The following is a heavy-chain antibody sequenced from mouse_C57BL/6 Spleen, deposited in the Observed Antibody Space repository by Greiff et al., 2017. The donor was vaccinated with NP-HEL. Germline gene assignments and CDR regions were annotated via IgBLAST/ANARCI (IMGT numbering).Heavy chain of an antibody. CDR1: GFTFSDYY. J-gene: IGHJ1*03. CDR3: ARDQNGYWYFDV. V-gene: IGHV5-16*01. CDR2: INYDGSST. Sequence: DVMLVESEGGLVQPGSSMKLSCTASGFTFSDYYMAWVRQVPEKGLEWVANINYDGSSTYYLDSLKSRFIISRDNAKNILYLQMSSLTSEDTATYCCARDQNGYWYFDVWGTGTTVTVSS.